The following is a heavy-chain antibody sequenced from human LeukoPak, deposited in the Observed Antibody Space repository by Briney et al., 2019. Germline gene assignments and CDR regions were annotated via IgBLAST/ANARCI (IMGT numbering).Heavy chain of an antibody. Sequence: ASVKVSCKASGYTFTSYGISWVRQAPGQGLEWMGWISSYNGNTNYAQKLEGRVTITTDTSTSTAYMELRSLRSEDTAVYYCARETRGVPGAIAAVKGFDYWGQGTLVTVSS. CDR3: ARETRGVPGAIAAVKGFDY. CDR2: ISSYNGNT. V-gene: IGHV1-18*01. J-gene: IGHJ4*02. CDR1: GYTFTSYG. D-gene: IGHD6-13*01.